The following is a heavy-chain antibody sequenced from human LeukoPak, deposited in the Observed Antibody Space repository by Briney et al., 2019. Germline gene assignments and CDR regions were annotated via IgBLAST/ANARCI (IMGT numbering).Heavy chain of an antibody. J-gene: IGHJ4*02. CDR2: IKQDGSEK. Sequence: GGSLRLSCAASGFTFSDYYMSWIRQAPGKGLEWVANIKQDGSEKYYVDSVKGRFTISRDNAKNSLYLQMNSLRAEDTAVYYCARDRYYYDSSGYYFNWGQGTLVTVSS. D-gene: IGHD3-22*01. CDR3: ARDRYYYDSSGYYFN. V-gene: IGHV3-7*01. CDR1: GFTFSDYY.